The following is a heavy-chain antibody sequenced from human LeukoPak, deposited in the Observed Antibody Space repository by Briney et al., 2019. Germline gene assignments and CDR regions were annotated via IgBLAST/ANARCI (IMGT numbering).Heavy chain of an antibody. J-gene: IGHJ3*02. D-gene: IGHD3-9*01. CDR1: GFTFSSYS. CDR3: ARDRLPYYDILTGYYTHGAFDI. CDR2: ISSSSSYI. Sequence: GGSLRLSCAASGFTFSSYSMNWVRQAPGKGLEWVSSISSSSSYIYYADSVKGRFTISRDNSKNTLYLQMNSLRAEDTAVYYCARDRLPYYDILTGYYTHGAFDIWGQGTMVTVSS. V-gene: IGHV3-21*04.